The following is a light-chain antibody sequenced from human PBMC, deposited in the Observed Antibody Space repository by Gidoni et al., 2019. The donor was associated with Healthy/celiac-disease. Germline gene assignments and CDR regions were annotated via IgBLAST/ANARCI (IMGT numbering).Light chain of an antibody. CDR1: QSISSY. V-gene: IGKV1-39*01. J-gene: IGKJ5*01. CDR2: AAS. Sequence: DIQMTQSPSSLSASVGDRVTITCRASQSISSYLNWYQQKPGKAPKLLIYAASSVQSGVPSRFSGSGSGTDFTITISSQQPEDFATYYCQQSYSTPRTFGQGTRLEIK. CDR3: QQSYSTPRT.